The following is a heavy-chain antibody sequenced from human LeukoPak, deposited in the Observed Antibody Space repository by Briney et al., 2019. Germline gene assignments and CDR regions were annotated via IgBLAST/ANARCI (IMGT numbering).Heavy chain of an antibody. CDR2: ISGSGSGT. CDR3: AQDTFWGVKRAFDI. CDR1: GFTYISYA. V-gene: IGHV3-23*01. Sequence: PGGSLRLSCAASGFTYISYAMSWVRQAPGKGLEWVSAISGSGSGTYYADSVKGRFTISRDNSKNTLFLQMNSLRAEDTAVYYCAQDTFWGVKRAFDIWGQGTMVTVSS. J-gene: IGHJ3*02. D-gene: IGHD3-16*01.